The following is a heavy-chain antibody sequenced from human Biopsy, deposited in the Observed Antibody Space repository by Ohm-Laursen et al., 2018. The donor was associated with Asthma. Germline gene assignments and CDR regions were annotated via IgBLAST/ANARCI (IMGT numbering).Heavy chain of an antibody. CDR2: IDPNSGGT. J-gene: IGHJ2*01. CDR3: ARIKIRIGAGTDRYFDL. V-gene: IGHV1-2*06. CDR1: GFPFTDYY. D-gene: IGHD3-16*01. Sequence: SVKVSCKASGFPFTDYYVHWVRQAPGQGLEWMGRIDPNSGGTNYAQKFLGRVTMTRDTSVNTAFMVLSRLRSDDTAVYYCARIKIRIGAGTDRYFDLWGRGTLVTVSS.